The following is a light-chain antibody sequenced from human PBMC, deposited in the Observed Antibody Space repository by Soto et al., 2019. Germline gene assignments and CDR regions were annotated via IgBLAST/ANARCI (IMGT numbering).Light chain of an antibody. CDR1: QSVSAW. J-gene: IGKJ5*01. CDR2: KAS. V-gene: IGKV1-5*03. CDR3: HQYNYYLT. Sequence: DIQMTQSPSTLSASVGERVTITCRASQSVSAWLAWYQQRPGKAPKLLIYKASSLQSGVPSRFSGSGSGTEFTLTISSLQPDDFATYYCHQYNYYLTFGQGTRLDIK.